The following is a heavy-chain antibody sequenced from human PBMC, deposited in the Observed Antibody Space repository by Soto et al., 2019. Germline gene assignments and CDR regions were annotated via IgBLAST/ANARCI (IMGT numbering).Heavy chain of an antibody. D-gene: IGHD3-22*01. V-gene: IGHV4-59*01. CDR1: GGSISSYY. Sequence: SATLSLTCTVSGGSISSYYWSWIRQPPGKGLEWIGYIYYSGSTNYNPSLKSRVTISVDTSKNQFSLKLSSVTAADTAVYYCARNFPIVEPTAPYFDYWGQGTLVTVSS. CDR3: ARNFPIVEPTAPYFDY. CDR2: IYYSGST. J-gene: IGHJ4*02.